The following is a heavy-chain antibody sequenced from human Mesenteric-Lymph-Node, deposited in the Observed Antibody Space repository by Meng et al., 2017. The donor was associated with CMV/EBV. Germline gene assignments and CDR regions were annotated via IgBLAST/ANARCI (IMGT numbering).Heavy chain of an antibody. CDR3: ARQASSGWYSNWFDP. V-gene: IGHV4-30-2*01. D-gene: IGHD6-19*01. CDR1: VGSISSGGSS. CDR2: IYHSGST. Sequence: VGSISSGGSSWSWIRQPPGKSLEWIGYIYHSGSTYYNPSLKSRVTISVDRSKNQFSLKLSSVTAADTAVYYCARQASSGWYSNWFDPWGQGTLVTVSS. J-gene: IGHJ5*02.